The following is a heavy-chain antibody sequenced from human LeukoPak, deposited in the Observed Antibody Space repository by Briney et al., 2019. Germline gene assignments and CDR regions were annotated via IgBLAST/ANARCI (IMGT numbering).Heavy chain of an antibody. CDR2: ISGSDNTI. V-gene: IGHV3-11*01. D-gene: IGHD4/OR15-4a*01. Sequence: GGSLRVSCAASGFTFSDYYMSWIRRAPGKGLEWLSYISGSDNTIYYADSVKGRFTISRDNAKNSLYLQMSSLRAEDTAVYYCARGNEYGDFWGQGTLVTVSS. CDR1: GFTFSDYY. CDR3: ARGNEYGDF. J-gene: IGHJ4*02.